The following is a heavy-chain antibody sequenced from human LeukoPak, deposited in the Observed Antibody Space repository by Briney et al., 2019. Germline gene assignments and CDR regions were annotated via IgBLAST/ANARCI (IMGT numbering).Heavy chain of an antibody. D-gene: IGHD3-22*01. Sequence: SETLSLTCAVCGGSFSGYYWSWIRQPPGKGLEWIGEINHSGSTNYNPSLKSRVTISVDTSKNQFSLKLSSVTAADTAVYYCARVLYYYDSSPNNWFDPWGQGTLVTVSS. J-gene: IGHJ5*02. CDR1: GGSFSGYY. CDR3: ARVLYYYDSSPNNWFDP. V-gene: IGHV4-34*01. CDR2: INHSGST.